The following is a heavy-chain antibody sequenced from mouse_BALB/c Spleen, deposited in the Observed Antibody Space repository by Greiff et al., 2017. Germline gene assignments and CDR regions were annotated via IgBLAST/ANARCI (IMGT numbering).Heavy chain of an antibody. D-gene: IGHD2-2*01. CDR3: ARWLRYAMDY. CDR1: GYTFTSYW. Sequence: QVQLKESGAELARPGASVKLSCKASGYTFTSYWMQWVKQRPGQGLEWIGAIYPGDGDTRYTQKFKGKATLTADKSSSTAYMQLSSLASEDSAVYYCARWLRYAMDYWGQGTSVTVSS. J-gene: IGHJ4*01. V-gene: IGHV1-87*01. CDR2: IYPGDGDT.